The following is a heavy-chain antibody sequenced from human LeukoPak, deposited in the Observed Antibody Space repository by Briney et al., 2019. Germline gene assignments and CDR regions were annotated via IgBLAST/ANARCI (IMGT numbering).Heavy chain of an antibody. CDR1: GFTFSDYY. D-gene: IGHD6-6*01. V-gene: IGHV3-11*01. CDR3: ARSSDSSSLQYFQH. CDR2: ISSSGSTI. Sequence: PGVSLRLSCAASGFTFSDYYMSWIRQAPGKGLEWVSYISSSGSTIYYADSVKGRFTISRDNAKNSLYLQMNSLRAEDTAVYYCARSSDSSSLQYFQHWGQGTLVTVSS. J-gene: IGHJ1*01.